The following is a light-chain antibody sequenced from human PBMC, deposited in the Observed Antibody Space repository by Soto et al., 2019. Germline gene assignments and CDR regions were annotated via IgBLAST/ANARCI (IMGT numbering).Light chain of an antibody. Sequence: EIVLTQSPATLSLSPGERATLSCRASQSISSYLAWYQQKPGQAPRLLIYDASNRATGIPARFSGGGTGTDFTLTISSLEPEYFAVYYCQQRSNWPPTFGGGTKVEIK. J-gene: IGKJ4*01. V-gene: IGKV3-11*01. CDR2: DAS. CDR3: QQRSNWPPT. CDR1: QSISSY.